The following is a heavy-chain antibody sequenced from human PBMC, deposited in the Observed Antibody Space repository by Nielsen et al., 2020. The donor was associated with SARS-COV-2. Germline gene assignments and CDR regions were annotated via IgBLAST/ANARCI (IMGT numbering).Heavy chain of an antibody. CDR1: GVPFSSYA. J-gene: IGHJ1*01. V-gene: IGHV3-23*01. CDR2: ISASGIST. Sequence: LKISCTASGVPFSSYAMSWVRQAPGKGLEWVSAISASGISTYYADSVKGRFAISRDNSKNTLYLQMSSLRSEDTALYYCTQDVRFGGQGTLVTVSS. D-gene: IGHD3-16*01. CDR3: TQDVRF.